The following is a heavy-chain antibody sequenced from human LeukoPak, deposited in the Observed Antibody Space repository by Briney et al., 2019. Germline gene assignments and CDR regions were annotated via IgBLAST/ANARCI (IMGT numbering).Heavy chain of an antibody. D-gene: IGHD3-10*01. Sequence: ASVKVSCKASGYTFTGHYIHWVRQAPGQGLEWMGWINPNSGSTNYAQKFQGRVTMTRDTSISIAYMELTRLRSDDTAVFYGARDGYYYGSGSFVDYWGQGTLVTVSS. CDR1: GYTFTGHY. CDR3: ARDGYYYGSGSFVDY. J-gene: IGHJ4*02. V-gene: IGHV1-2*02. CDR2: INPNSGST.